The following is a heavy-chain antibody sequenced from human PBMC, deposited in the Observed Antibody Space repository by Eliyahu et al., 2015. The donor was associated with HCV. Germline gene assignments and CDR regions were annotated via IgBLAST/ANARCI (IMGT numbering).Heavy chain of an antibody. CDR2: IKEDGSEK. V-gene: IGHV3-7*01. D-gene: IGHD1-1*01. J-gene: IGHJ4*02. CDR3: ARVRPGNYFDF. Sequence: EVQLVESGGGLVQPGGSLRLSCAASGFTFSIYWMSWVRQAPGKGLEWVANIKEDGSEKYYVDSVKGRFTISRDNDKNSLYLQINSLRAEDTAVYYCARVRPGNYFDFWGQGALLTVSS. CDR1: GFTFSIYW.